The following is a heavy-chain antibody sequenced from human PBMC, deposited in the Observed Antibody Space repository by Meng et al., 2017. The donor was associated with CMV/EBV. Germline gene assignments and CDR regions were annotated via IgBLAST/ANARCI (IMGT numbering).Heavy chain of an antibody. CDR3: ARDQRDSSGYYFDY. D-gene: IGHD3-22*01. CDR2: IYYSGST. Sequence: SGGSIGSGGYYWSWIRQHPGKGLEWIGYIYYSGSTYYNPSLKSRVTISVDTSKNQFSLKLSSVTAADTAVYYCARDQRDSSGYYFDYWGQGTLVTVSS. J-gene: IGHJ4*02. V-gene: IGHV4-31*02. CDR1: GGSIGSGGYY.